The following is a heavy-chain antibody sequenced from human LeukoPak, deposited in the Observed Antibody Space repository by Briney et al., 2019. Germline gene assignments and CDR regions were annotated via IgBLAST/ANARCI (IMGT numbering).Heavy chain of an antibody. CDR3: ARRGYGYGIYYYYYYMDV. J-gene: IGHJ6*03. CDR1: GYSISYGYY. Sequence: SETLSLTCTVSGYSISYGYYWGWIRQPPGKGLEWIGSIYHSGSTNYNPSLKSRVTISVDTSKNQFSLKLSSVTAADTAVYYCARRGYGYGIYYYYYYMDVWGKGTTVTISS. D-gene: IGHD3-10*01. V-gene: IGHV4-38-2*02. CDR2: IYHSGST.